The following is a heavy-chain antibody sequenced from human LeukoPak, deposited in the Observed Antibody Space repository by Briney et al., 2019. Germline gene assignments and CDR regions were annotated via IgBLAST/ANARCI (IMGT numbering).Heavy chain of an antibody. J-gene: IGHJ3*02. CDR3: AKNVVVVPAAIWVEDAFDI. D-gene: IGHD2-2*02. Sequence: GGSLRLSCAASGFTFSSYAMSWVRQAPGKGLEWVSAISGSGGSTYYADSVKGRFTISRDNSKNTLYLQMNSLRAEDTAVYYCAKNVVVVPAAIWVEDAFDIWGQGTMVTVSS. CDR1: GFTFSSYA. V-gene: IGHV3-23*01. CDR2: ISGSGGST.